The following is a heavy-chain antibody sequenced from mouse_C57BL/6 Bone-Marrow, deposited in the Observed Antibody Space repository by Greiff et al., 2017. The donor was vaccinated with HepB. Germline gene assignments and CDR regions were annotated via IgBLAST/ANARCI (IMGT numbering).Heavy chain of an antibody. CDR1: GFTFTDYY. Sequence: EVKLVESGGGLVQPGGSLSLSCAASGFTFTDYYMSWVRQPPGKALEWLGFIRNKANGYTTEYSASVKGRFTISRDNSQSILYLQMNALRAEDSATYYCARDGWVYYAMDYWGQGTSVTVSS. CDR3: ARDGWVYYAMDY. J-gene: IGHJ4*01. CDR2: IRNKANGYTT. V-gene: IGHV7-3*01.